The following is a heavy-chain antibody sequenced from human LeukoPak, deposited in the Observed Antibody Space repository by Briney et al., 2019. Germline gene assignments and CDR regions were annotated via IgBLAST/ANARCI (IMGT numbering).Heavy chain of an antibody. Sequence: PGGSLRLSCAASGFTFSSYSMNWVRQAPGKGLEWVSSISSSSSYIYYADSVKGRFTISRDNAKNSLYLQMNSLRAEDTAVYFCARDGGEGDNSAFDIWGQGTVVTVSS. CDR3: ARDGGEGDNSAFDI. CDR1: GFTFSSYS. V-gene: IGHV3-21*04. D-gene: IGHD3-16*01. CDR2: ISSSSSYI. J-gene: IGHJ3*02.